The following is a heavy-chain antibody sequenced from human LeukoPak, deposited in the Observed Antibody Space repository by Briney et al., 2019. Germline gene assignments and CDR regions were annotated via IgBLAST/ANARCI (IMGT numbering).Heavy chain of an antibody. D-gene: IGHD2-21*01. CDR2: INPNSGGT. CDR1: GYSFSDYY. CDR3: ARADRLDGGPYLIGP. J-gene: IGHJ5*02. V-gene: IGHV1-2*02. Sequence: ASMKVSCKTSGYSFSDYYMHWVRQAPGQGLEWMGWINPNSGGTSSAQKFQGRVTMTRDTSITTVYMEVSWLTSDDTAIYYCARADRLDGGPYLIGPWGQGTLVTVSS.